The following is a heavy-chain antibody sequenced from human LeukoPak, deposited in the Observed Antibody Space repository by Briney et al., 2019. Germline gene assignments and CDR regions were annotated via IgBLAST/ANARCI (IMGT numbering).Heavy chain of an antibody. Sequence: ASVKVSCKTSGYRFSDYYMHWVRQAPGQGLEWMGWVNSNSGGTHYAQKFEGRVTMTRDTSISTAYMELSRLKSDDTAVYYCARGYCSGRSCYHFESWGQGTLVTVSS. V-gene: IGHV1-2*02. CDR2: VNSNSGGT. CDR3: ARGYCSGRSCYHFES. D-gene: IGHD2-15*01. CDR1: GYRFSDYY. J-gene: IGHJ4*02.